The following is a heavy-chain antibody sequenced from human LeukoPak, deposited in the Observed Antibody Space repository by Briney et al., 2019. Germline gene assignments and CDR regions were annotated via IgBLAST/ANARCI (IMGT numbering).Heavy chain of an antibody. CDR2: ISYYGNT. V-gene: IGHV4-59*11. J-gene: IGHJ5*02. Sequence: SETLSLTCTVSGGSISPHSWSWIRQPPGKGLEWIGYISYYGNTDYNPSLKSRVTMSLDTSKNQLSLRLSSVTAADTAVYYCAREVEGEVGENWFDPWGQGTLVTVSS. CDR3: AREVEGEVGENWFDP. CDR1: GGSISPHS. D-gene: IGHD2-15*01.